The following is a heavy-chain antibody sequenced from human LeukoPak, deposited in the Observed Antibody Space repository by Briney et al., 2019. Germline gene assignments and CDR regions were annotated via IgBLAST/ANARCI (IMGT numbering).Heavy chain of an antibody. CDR3: ARDLALGTATLDY. D-gene: IGHD5-18*01. Sequence: PGGSLRLSCAASGFTFSSYAMHWVRQAPGKGLEWVAVISYDGSNKYYADSVKGRFTISRDNSKNTLYLQMNSLRAEDTAVYYCARDLALGTATLDYWGQGTLVTVSS. V-gene: IGHV3-30-3*01. CDR2: ISYDGSNK. J-gene: IGHJ4*02. CDR1: GFTFSSYA.